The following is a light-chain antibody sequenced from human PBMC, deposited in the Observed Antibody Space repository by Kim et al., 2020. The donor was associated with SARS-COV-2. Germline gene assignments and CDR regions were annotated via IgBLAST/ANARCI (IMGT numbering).Light chain of an antibody. Sequence: SVSPGERATLSCRASRSITTKLAWFQQKPGQAPRLLIYGASTRATGISARFSGIGSGTEFTLTISSLQSDDFAVYFCQQYYDWWTFGQGTKVDIK. CDR3: QQYYDWWT. CDR1: RSITTK. V-gene: IGKV3-15*01. J-gene: IGKJ1*01. CDR2: GAS.